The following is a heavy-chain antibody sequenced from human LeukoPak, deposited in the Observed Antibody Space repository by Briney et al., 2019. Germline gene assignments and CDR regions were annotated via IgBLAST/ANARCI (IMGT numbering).Heavy chain of an antibody. CDR2: INPNSGGT. D-gene: IGHD1-26*01. CDR1: GYTFTSYD. Sequence: ASVKVSCKASGYTFTSYDINWVRQAPGQGLEWMGWINPNSGGTNYAQKFQGRVTMTRDTSISTAYMELSRLRSDDTAVYYCARVVGTYYFDYWGQGTLVTVSS. CDR3: ARVVGTYYFDY. J-gene: IGHJ4*02. V-gene: IGHV1-2*02.